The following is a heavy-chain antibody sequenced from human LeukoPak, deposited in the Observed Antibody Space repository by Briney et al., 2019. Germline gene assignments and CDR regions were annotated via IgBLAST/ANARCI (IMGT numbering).Heavy chain of an antibody. CDR1: GGSISSSSYY. D-gene: IGHD6-19*01. Sequence: PSETLSLTCTVSGGSISSSSYYWGWIRQPPGKGLEWIGSIYYSGSTYDNPSLKSRVTISVDTSKNQFSLKLSSVTAADTAVYYCARVTGYSSGWYVGYWGQGTLVTVSS. V-gene: IGHV4-39*01. CDR2: IYYSGST. J-gene: IGHJ4*02. CDR3: ARVTGYSSGWYVGY.